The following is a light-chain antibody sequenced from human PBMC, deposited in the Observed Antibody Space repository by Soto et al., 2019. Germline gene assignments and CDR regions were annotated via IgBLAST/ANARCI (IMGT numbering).Light chain of an antibody. CDR2: EVS. CDR3: SSYTSSSTRV. Sequence: QSALTQPASVSGSPGQSITISCTGTSSDVGGYNYVSWYQQHPGKAPKLMIYEVSNRPSGVSHRFSGCKSGNTASLTISGLQAEDEADYYCSSYTSSSTRVFGTGTKLTVL. J-gene: IGLJ1*01. CDR1: SSDVGGYNY. V-gene: IGLV2-14*01.